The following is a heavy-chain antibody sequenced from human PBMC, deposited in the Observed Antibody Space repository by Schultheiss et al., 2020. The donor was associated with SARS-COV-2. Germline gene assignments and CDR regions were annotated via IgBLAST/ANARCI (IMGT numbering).Heavy chain of an antibody. CDR2: INSDGCST. J-gene: IGHJ4*02. Sequence: GGSLRLSCAASGFTFSSYWMHWVRQAPGKGLVWVSRINSDGCSTSYADSVKGRFTISRDNAKNTLYLQMNSLRAEDTAVYYCARRSSGWYEGSFDYWGQGTLVTVSS. CDR1: GFTFSSYW. V-gene: IGHV3-74*01. CDR3: ARRSSGWYEGSFDY. D-gene: IGHD6-19*01.